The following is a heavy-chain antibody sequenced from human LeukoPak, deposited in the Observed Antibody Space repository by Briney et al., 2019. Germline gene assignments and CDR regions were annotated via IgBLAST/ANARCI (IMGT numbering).Heavy chain of an antibody. CDR2: ISGSGHDI. CDR1: GFTSSDSY. Sequence: PGGSLRLSCAASGFTSSDSYMTWVRQAPGKGVEWVGDISGSGHDINYSDSGTGRFTISRDNAKNSLYLQMSSLRVEDTAVYYCTRDPRHFDPCGQGTLVTVSS. D-gene: IGHD6-6*01. V-gene: IGHV3-11*04. J-gene: IGHJ5*02. CDR3: TRDPRHFDP.